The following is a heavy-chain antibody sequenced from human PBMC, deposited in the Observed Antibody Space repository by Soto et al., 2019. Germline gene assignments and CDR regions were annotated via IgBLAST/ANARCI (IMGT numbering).Heavy chain of an antibody. CDR2: IIPKIGVA. Sequence: QVRLVQSGAEMKKPGSSVQVSCKTTGGPFSSYAVSWVRQAPGQGLEWMGGIIPKIGVAQYAQRSQGRVTNTADVSTSTTYMEINSLTSEDTAVYYCVRGGGQLWNLIDNWGQGTLVTVSP. D-gene: IGHD7-27*01. J-gene: IGHJ4*02. V-gene: IGHV1-69*01. CDR1: GGPFSSYA. CDR3: VRGGGQLWNLIDN.